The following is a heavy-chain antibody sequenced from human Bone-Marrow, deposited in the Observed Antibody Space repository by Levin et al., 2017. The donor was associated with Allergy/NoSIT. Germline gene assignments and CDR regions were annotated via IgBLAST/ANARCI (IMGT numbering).Heavy chain of an antibody. CDR3: ASHNYDILTGA. Sequence: SQTLSLTCTVSGGSISSGGYYWSWIRQHPGKGLDWIGYMHYSGNTYYNPSLKSRVTISVDTSKKQLSLKLSSVTAADTAVYYCASHNYDILTGAWGQGTLVTVSS. V-gene: IGHV4-31*02. J-gene: IGHJ5*02. CDR2: MHYSGNT. D-gene: IGHD3-9*01. CDR1: GGSISSGGYY.